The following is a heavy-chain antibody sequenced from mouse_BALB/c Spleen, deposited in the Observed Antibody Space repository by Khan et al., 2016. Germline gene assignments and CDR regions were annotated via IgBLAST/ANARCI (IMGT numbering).Heavy chain of an antibody. D-gene: IGHD1-1*01. CDR1: GFNIKDTY. Sequence: EVQLQESGAESVKPGASVKLSCTATGFNIKDTYMYWVKQRPEQGLEWIGRIDPANGNTKYVPKFQGKATITADTSSNTAYLQLSSLTSEDTAVYYCARALYYYGSSYYAMDYWGQGTSVTVSS. V-gene: IGHV14-3*02. J-gene: IGHJ4*01. CDR2: IDPANGNT. CDR3: ARALYYYGSSYYAMDY.